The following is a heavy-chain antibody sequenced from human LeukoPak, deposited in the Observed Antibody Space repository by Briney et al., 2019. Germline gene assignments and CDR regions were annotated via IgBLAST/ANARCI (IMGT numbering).Heavy chain of an antibody. Sequence: PSETLSLTCTVSGGSVSSGSYYWSWIRQPPGKGLEWIGYIYYSGSTNYNPSLKSRVTISVDTSKNQFSLKLSSVTAADTAVYYCVRGPGITGTLAGSYYYHGLDVWGQGTTVTVSS. CDR2: IYYSGST. V-gene: IGHV4-61*01. D-gene: IGHD1/OR15-1a*01. CDR3: VRGPGITGTLAGSYYYHGLDV. J-gene: IGHJ6*02. CDR1: GGSVSSGSYY.